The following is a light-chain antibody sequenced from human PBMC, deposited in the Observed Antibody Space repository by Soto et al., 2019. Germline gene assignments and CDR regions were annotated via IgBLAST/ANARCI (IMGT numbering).Light chain of an antibody. J-gene: IGKJ1*01. V-gene: IGKV3-20*01. CDR3: QQYSSSPWT. Sequence: EIVLTQSPGTLSLSPGERATLSCRASQSVSRSYLAWYQQKPGQAPRPLIYGASSRAIGIPDSFSGSGSGTDFTLTISSLEPEDFAMYYCQQYSSSPWTFGQGTKVEIK. CDR2: GAS. CDR1: QSVSRSY.